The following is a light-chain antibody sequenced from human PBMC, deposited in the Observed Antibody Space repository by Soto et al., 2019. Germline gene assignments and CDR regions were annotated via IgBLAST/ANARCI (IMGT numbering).Light chain of an antibody. CDR2: GAS. CDR1: QSVSSSY. V-gene: IGKV3-20*01. CDR3: VHYVSSPPYT. J-gene: IGKJ2*01. Sequence: EIVLTQSPGTLSLSPGERATLSCRASQSVSSSYLAWYQKKPGQAPRLLIYGASSSATGIPDRFSGSGSGTDFSLTISRLEPVDFAVYYCVHYVSSPPYTFGQGTKLEIK.